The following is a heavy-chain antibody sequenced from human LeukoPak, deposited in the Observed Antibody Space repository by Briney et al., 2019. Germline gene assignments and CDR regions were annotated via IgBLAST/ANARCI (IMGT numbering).Heavy chain of an antibody. V-gene: IGHV5-51*01. J-gene: IGHJ4*02. CDR1: EYSFTSYW. CDR2: NTPGDSDT. CDR3: ARRDCSNTSCYGYYFDY. Sequence: GESLKISCKGSEYSFTSYWIGWVRQMPGKGLEWRGANTPGDSDTSYSPSFQGQVTIPAAKPTNTAYLQWGGREAPDPPLNYCARRDCSNTSCYGYYFDYRGQGTLVTVSS. D-gene: IGHD2-2*01.